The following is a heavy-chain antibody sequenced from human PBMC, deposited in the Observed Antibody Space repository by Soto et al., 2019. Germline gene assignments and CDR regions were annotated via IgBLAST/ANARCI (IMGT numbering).Heavy chain of an antibody. V-gene: IGHV1-2*02. CDR1: GYSFTGHY. Sequence: QVQLVQSGAEVKKPGASVKVSCKASGYSFTGHYLYWVRLAPGQGLEWMGWINPYTGATIYAQKFQDRVTMTRDTSINTAYMELSSLRSNDTAVYCCARPWSVAPIIDHWGQGTLVTVSS. CDR3: ARPWSVAPIIDH. CDR2: INPYTGAT. D-gene: IGHD3-3*01. J-gene: IGHJ4*02.